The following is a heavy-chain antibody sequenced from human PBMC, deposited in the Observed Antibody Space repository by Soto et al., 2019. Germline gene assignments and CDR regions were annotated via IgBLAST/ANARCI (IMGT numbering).Heavy chain of an antibody. CDR3: AKGGRQWLVTSDFNY. CDR1: GFTFSDYA. D-gene: IGHD6-19*01. Sequence: VQLVESGGGVVQPGRSLRLSCAASGFTFSDYAMHWVRQAPGKGLEWVAVVSHDGRNTHYADSVKGRFTISRDSSKNTVYLAMTSLRAEDTAVYYCAKGGRQWLVTSDFNYWGQGALVTVSS. V-gene: IGHV3-30*18. CDR2: VSHDGRNT. J-gene: IGHJ4*02.